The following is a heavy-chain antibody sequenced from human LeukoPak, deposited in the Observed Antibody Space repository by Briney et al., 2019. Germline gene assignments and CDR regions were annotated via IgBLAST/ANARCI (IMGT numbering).Heavy chain of an antibody. CDR1: GDSVTSSY. V-gene: IGHV4-59*08. Sequence: PSETLSLTCSVSGDSVTSSYWNWIRQPPGKGLEWIGYVSSDGTTNYTPSLRSRLIMSEDTAKNDISLILTSVTAADTAIYYCARLDCLVEGCYNHWGRGTLVTVSS. CDR2: VSSDGTT. J-gene: IGHJ4*02. D-gene: IGHD2-15*01. CDR3: ARLDCLVEGCYNH.